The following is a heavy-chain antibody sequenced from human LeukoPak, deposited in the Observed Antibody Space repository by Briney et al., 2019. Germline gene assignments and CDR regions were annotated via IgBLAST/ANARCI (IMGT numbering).Heavy chain of an antibody. CDR1: GGTFSSYT. D-gene: IGHD6-19*01. CDR2: IIPILGIA. Sequence: SVNVSCKASGGTFSSYTISWVRQAPGQGLEWMGRIIPILGIANYAQKFQGRVTITADKSTSTAYMELSSLRSEDTAVYYCSRGFGYSSGWYYFDYWGQGTLVTVSS. J-gene: IGHJ4*02. V-gene: IGHV1-69*02. CDR3: SRGFGYSSGWYYFDY.